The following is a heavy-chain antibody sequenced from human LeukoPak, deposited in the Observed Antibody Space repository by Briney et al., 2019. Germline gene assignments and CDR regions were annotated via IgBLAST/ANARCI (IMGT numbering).Heavy chain of an antibody. J-gene: IGHJ6*03. D-gene: IGHD5-12*01. Sequence: NLGESLKISCKGSGYSFTSYWIGWVRQMPGKGLEWMGIIYPGDSDTRYSPSFQGQVTISADKSISTAYLQWSSLKASDTAMYYCARHRLSSYTYMDVWGKGTTVTISS. CDR2: IYPGDSDT. CDR1: GYSFTSYW. CDR3: ARHRLSSYTYMDV. V-gene: IGHV5-51*01.